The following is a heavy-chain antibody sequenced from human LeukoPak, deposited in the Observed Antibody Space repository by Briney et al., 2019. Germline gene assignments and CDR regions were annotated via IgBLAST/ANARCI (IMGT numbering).Heavy chain of an antibody. CDR2: INPNSGGT. CDR3: ARRVTSVTAFDY. CDR1: GYTFTGYY. V-gene: IGHV1-2*02. D-gene: IGHD4-17*01. J-gene: IGHJ4*02. Sequence: ASVKVSCKASGYTFTGYYMHWVRQAPGQGLEWMGWINPNSGGTNYAQKFQGRVTMTRDTSITTAYMELSRLTSDDTAVYYCARRVTSVTAFDYWGQGTLVTVSS.